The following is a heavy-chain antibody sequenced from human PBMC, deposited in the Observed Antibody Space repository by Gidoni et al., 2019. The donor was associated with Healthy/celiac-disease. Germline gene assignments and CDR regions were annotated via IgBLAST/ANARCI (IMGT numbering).Heavy chain of an antibody. D-gene: IGHD3-10*01. V-gene: IGHV1-69*01. CDR3: AREERYGSGSPGVYYYYGMDV. Sequence: QVQLVQSGAEVQKPGSSVKVSCKASGGTFSSYAISWGRQAPGQGLEWMGGIIPIFGTANYAQKFQGRVTITADESTSTAYMELSSLRSEDTAVYYCAREERYGSGSPGVYYYYGMDVWGQGTTVTVSS. J-gene: IGHJ6*02. CDR1: GGTFSSYA. CDR2: IIPIFGTA.